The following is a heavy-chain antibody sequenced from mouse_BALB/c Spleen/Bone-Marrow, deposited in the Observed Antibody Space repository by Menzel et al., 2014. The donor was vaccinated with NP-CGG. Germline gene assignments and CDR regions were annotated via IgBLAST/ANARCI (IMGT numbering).Heavy chain of an antibody. CDR2: IRLKSNNYAT. CDR1: GFTFSNYW. V-gene: IGHV6-6*02. J-gene: IGHJ4*01. CDR3: TRHDYAMDY. Sequence: EVKLVESGGGLVQPGGSMKLSCVASGFTFSNYWMNWVRQSPEKGLEWVAEIRLKSNNYATHYAESVKGRFTISRDDSKSSAYLQMNNLRAEDTGIYYCTRHDYAMDYWGQGTSVTVSS.